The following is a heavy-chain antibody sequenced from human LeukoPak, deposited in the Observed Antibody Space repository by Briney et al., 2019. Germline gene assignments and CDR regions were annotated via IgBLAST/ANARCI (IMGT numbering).Heavy chain of an antibody. CDR2: INPNSGGT. D-gene: IGHD2-15*01. CDR3: AKLSFCTGGSCYSYNWFDP. J-gene: IGHJ5*02. Sequence: ASVKVSCKASGYTFTGYYIHWVRQAPGQGLEWMGWINPNSGGTNYAQNFQGRVTMTRDTSISTAYMELSRLRSDDTAVYYCAKLSFCTGGSCYSYNWFDPWGQGTLVTVSS. CDR1: GYTFTGYY. V-gene: IGHV1-2*02.